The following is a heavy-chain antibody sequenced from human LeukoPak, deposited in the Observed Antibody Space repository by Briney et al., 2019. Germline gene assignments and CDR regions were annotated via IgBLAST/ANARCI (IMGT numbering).Heavy chain of an antibody. D-gene: IGHD3-10*01. Sequence: ASVKVSCKASGYTFTSYGISWVRQAPGQGLEWMGWISAYNGNTNYAQKLQGRVTVTTDTSTSTAYMELRNLRSDDTAVYYCARARRSNYYGSGSYYYFDYWGQGTLVTVSS. CDR3: ARARRSNYYGSGSYYYFDY. CDR1: GYTFTSYG. J-gene: IGHJ4*02. CDR2: ISAYNGNT. V-gene: IGHV1-18*01.